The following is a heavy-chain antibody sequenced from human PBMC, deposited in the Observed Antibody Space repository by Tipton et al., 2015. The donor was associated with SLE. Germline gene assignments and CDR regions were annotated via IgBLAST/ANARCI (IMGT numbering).Heavy chain of an antibody. CDR2: IYYTGST. Sequence: TLSLTCTVSGGSINSSGYHWDWIRQPPGKRLEWIASIYYTGSTYYNPSLKSRVTIFVDSSKNQFSLKLTSVTAADTAVYYCTRGDSTGLDVFAIWGQGTMVTVPS. J-gene: IGHJ3*02. CDR1: GGSINSSGYH. D-gene: IGHD2-8*02. V-gene: IGHV4-39*01. CDR3: TRGDSTGLDVFAI.